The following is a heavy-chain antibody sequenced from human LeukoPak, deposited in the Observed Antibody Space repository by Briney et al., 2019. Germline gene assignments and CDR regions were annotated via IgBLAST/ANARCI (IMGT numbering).Heavy chain of an antibody. J-gene: IGHJ4*02. V-gene: IGHV3-15*01. CDR2: IKSKTDGGTT. D-gene: IGHD2-2*01. Sequence: PGGSLRLSCAASGFTFSNAWMSWVRQAPGKGLEWVGRIKSKTDGGTTDYAAPVKGRFTISRDDSKNTLYLQMNSLKTEDTAVYYFTTEYCSSTSCYDYWGQGTLVTVSS. CDR3: TTEYCSSTSCYDY. CDR1: GFTFSNAW.